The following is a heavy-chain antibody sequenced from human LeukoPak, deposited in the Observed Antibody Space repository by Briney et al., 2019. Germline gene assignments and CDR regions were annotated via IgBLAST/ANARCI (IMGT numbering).Heavy chain of an antibody. V-gene: IGHV1-24*01. J-gene: IGHJ2*01. CDR1: GYTLTELS. Sequence: ASVKVSCKVSGYTLTELSMHWVRQAPGKGLEWMGGFDPEDGETIYAQKFQGRVTMTEDTSTDTAYMELSSLRSEDTAVYYCATQYYYDSSGLVWYFDLWGRGTLVTVSS. CDR2: FDPEDGET. D-gene: IGHD3-22*01. CDR3: ATQYYYDSSGLVWYFDL.